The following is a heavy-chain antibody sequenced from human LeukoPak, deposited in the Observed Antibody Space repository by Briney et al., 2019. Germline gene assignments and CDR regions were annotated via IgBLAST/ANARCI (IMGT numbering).Heavy chain of an antibody. V-gene: IGHV4-59*08. CDR1: GGSISSYY. CDR2: IYYSGST. D-gene: IGHD6-19*01. Sequence: PSETLSLTCTVSGGSISSYYWSWIRQPPGKGLEWIGYIYYSGSTNYNPPLKSRVTLSVDTSKNQFSLKLSSVTAADTAVYYCARVYSTGWRFFDYWGQGTLVTVSS. CDR3: ARVYSTGWRFFDY. J-gene: IGHJ4*02.